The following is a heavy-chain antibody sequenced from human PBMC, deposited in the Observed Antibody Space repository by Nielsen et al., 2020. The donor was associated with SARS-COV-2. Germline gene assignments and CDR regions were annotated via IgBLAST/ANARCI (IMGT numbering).Heavy chain of an antibody. V-gene: IGHV4-61*01. J-gene: IGHJ6*02. CDR3: ARDRIHSSSWYGRGSYYYGMDV. CDR1: GGSVSSGSYY. CDR2: IYYSGST. D-gene: IGHD6-13*01. Sequence: SETLSLTCTVSGGSVSSGSYYWSWIRQAPGQGLEWIGYIYYSGSTNYNPSLKSRVTISVDTSKNQFSLKLSSVTAADTAVYYCARDRIHSSSWYGRGSYYYGMDVWGQGTTVTVSS.